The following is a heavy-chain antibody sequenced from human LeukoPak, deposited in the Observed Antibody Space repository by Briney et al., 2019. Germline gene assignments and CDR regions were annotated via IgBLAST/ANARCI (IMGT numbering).Heavy chain of an antibody. D-gene: IGHD1-1*01. Sequence: SETLSLTCTVSGGSISSSSYYWGWIRQPPGKGLEWIGSIYYSGSTNYNPSLKSRVTISVDTSKNQFSLKLSSVTAADTAVYYCARAQLERGYYFDYWGQGTLVTVSS. CDR1: GGSISSSSYY. V-gene: IGHV4-39*07. CDR2: IYYSGST. J-gene: IGHJ4*02. CDR3: ARAQLERGYYFDY.